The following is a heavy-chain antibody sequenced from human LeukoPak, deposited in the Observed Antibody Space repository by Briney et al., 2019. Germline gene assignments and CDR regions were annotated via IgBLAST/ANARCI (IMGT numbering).Heavy chain of an antibody. V-gene: IGHV4-31*03. Sequence: PSETLSLTCTVSGGSISSGGYYWSWIRQHPGKGLEWIGYIYYSGSTYYNPSLKSRVTISVDTSKNQFSLKLSSVSAADTAVYYCARELESAAGTKGAFDIWGQGTMVTVSS. D-gene: IGHD6-13*01. CDR3: ARELESAAGTKGAFDI. CDR1: GGSISSGGYY. CDR2: IYYSGST. J-gene: IGHJ3*02.